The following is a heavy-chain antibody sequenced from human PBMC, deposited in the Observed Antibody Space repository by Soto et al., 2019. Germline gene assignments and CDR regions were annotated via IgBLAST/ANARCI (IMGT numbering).Heavy chain of an antibody. D-gene: IGHD3-9*01. CDR1: GFTFSSYA. Sequence: QVQLVESGGGVVQPGRSLRLSCAASGFTFSSYAMHWVRQAPGKGLEWVAVISYDGSNKYYAESVKGRFTISRDNYKNTLYLQMNSLRAEDTAVYYCARGYFWYYDILTDDYWGQGTLVTVSS. J-gene: IGHJ4*02. CDR3: ARGYFWYYDILTDDY. V-gene: IGHV3-30-3*01. CDR2: ISYDGSNK.